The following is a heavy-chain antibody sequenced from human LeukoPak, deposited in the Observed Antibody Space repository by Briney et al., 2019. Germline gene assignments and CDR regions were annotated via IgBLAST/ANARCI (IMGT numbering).Heavy chain of an antibody. CDR3: ASGLWFGELLL. J-gene: IGHJ4*02. D-gene: IGHD3-10*01. Sequence: SETLSLTCTVSGGSISTYHWSWIRQPPGKGLEWIGYIFDSGSTNYNPSLKSRVTISVDTSKNQFSLKLSSVTAADTAVYYCASGLWFGELLLWGQGTLVSVSS. CDR2: IFDSGST. V-gene: IGHV4-59*12. CDR1: GGSISTYH.